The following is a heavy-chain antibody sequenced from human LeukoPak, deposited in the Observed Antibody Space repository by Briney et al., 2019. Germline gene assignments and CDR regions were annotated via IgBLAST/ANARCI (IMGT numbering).Heavy chain of an antibody. CDR2: ISGSSSYT. D-gene: IGHD5-18*01. CDR1: GFTFSDYY. V-gene: IGHV3-11*03. J-gene: IGHJ4*02. CDR3: ARIRGYSYGIDY. Sequence: PGGSLRLSCAASGFTFSDYYMSCIRQAPGKGLECVSYISGSSSYTNYAESVKGRFTISRDNAKNSLYLQMNSLRAEDTAVYYCARIRGYSYGIDYWGQGTLVTVSS.